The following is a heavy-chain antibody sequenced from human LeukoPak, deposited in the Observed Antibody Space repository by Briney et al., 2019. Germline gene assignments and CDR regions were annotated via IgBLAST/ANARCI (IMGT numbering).Heavy chain of an antibody. CDR2: IKADGGEE. J-gene: IGHJ4*02. Sequence: PGGSLRLSCAASGFTFNRYNMNWVRRAPGKGLEWVAKIKADGGEEDHVASVKGRFTISRDNAKTSLYLQMNSLRAEDTAVYYCARDLSGIAGYTYGRGIDYWGQGTLVTVSS. CDR3: ARDLSGIAGYTYGRGIDY. CDR1: GFTFNRYN. D-gene: IGHD5-18*01. V-gene: IGHV3-7*01.